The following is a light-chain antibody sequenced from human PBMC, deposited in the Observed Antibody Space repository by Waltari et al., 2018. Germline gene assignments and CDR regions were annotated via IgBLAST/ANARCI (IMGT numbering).Light chain of an antibody. CDR2: GAS. J-gene: IGKJ1*01. V-gene: IGKV3-15*01. CDR1: QSVNSN. Sequence: EIVMTQSPATLSVSPGERATLSCRASQSVNSNLAWYQQKPGQAPRLLIYGASTRATDIPARFSGSGSGTEFTLTIGSLQSEDFAVYYCQQYNNWPLTFGQGTKVEIK. CDR3: QQYNNWPLT.